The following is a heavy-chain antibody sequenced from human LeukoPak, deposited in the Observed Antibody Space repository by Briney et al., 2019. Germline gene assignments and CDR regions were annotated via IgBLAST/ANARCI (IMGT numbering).Heavy chain of an antibody. V-gene: IGHV3-73*01. D-gene: IGHD1-7*01. J-gene: IGHJ4*02. CDR2: IRSKANSYAT. Sequence: GGSLKLSCAASGFTFSGSAMHWVRQASGKGLEWVGRIRSKANSYATAYAASVKGRFTISRDDSKNTAYLQMNSLRAEDTAVYYCARGEPHSELRSDWGQGTLVTVSS. CDR3: ARGEPHSELRSD. CDR1: GFTFSGSA.